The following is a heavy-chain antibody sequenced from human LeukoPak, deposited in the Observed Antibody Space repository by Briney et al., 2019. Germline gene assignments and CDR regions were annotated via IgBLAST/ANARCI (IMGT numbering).Heavy chain of an antibody. CDR1: GGSISSSSYY. J-gene: IGHJ4*02. Sequence: PSETLSLTCTVSGGSISSSSYYWGWIRQPPGKGLEWIGSIYYSGSTYYNPSLKSRVTISVDTSKNQFSLKLSSVTAADTAVYYCARLGGSGSYYPNPSFDYWGQGTLVTVSS. V-gene: IGHV4-39*01. D-gene: IGHD3-10*01. CDR2: IYYSGST. CDR3: ARLGGSGSYYPNPSFDY.